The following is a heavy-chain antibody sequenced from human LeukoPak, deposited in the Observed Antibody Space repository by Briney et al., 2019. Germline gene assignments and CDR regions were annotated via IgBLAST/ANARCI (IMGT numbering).Heavy chain of an antibody. CDR2: INGDGTDT. CDR3: ARGKVGAYGFDY. D-gene: IGHD1-26*01. Sequence: GGSLRLSCAASGFTVSTNYMTWVRQAPGQGLVWVSRINGDGTDTSYADSVKGRFTISRDNAKNTLYLQMNSLRAEDTAVYYCARGKVGAYGFDYWGQGTLVTVSS. CDR1: GFTVSTNY. V-gene: IGHV3-74*01. J-gene: IGHJ4*02.